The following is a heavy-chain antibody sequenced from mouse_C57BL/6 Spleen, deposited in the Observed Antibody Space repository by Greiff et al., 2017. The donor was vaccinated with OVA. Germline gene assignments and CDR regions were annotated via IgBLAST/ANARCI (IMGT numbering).Heavy chain of an antibody. CDR2: IYPRSGNT. J-gene: IGHJ4*01. Sequence: QVQLKESGAELARPGASVKLSCKASGYTFTSYGISWVKQRTGQGLEWIGEIYPRSGNTYYNEKFKGKATLTADKSSSTAYMELRSLTSEDSAVYFCARSAATGDYWGQGTSVTVCS. CDR1: GYTFTSYG. D-gene: IGHD6-1*01. CDR3: ARSAATGDY. V-gene: IGHV1-81*01.